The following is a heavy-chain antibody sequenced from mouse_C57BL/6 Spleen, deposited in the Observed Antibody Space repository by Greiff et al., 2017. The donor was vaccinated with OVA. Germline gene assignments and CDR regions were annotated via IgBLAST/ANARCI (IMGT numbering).Heavy chain of an antibody. V-gene: IGHV1-66*01. J-gene: IGHJ3*01. D-gene: IGHD2-14*01. CDR1: GYSFTSYY. CDR2: IYPGSGNT. CDR3: ARDYRGFAY. Sequence: QVQLQESGPELVKPGASVKISCKASGYSFTSYYIHWVKQRPGQGLEWIGWIYPGSGNTKYNEKFKGKATLTADTSSSTAYMQLSSLTSEDSAVYYCARDYRGFAYWGQGTLVTVSA.